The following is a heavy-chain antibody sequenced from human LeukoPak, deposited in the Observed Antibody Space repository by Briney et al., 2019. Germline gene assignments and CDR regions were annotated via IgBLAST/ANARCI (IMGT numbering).Heavy chain of an antibody. D-gene: IGHD6-19*01. Sequence: GGSLRLSCAASGFTVSSNYMSWVRQAPGKGLEWVSIIYNDDNTNYADSVKGRFTISRDNPKNTLYLQMNSLRPDDTAVYYCAKVGYTSGWSHFDYWGQGTLVTVSS. J-gene: IGHJ4*02. CDR1: GFTVSSNY. CDR2: IYNDDNT. V-gene: IGHV3-53*05. CDR3: AKVGYTSGWSHFDY.